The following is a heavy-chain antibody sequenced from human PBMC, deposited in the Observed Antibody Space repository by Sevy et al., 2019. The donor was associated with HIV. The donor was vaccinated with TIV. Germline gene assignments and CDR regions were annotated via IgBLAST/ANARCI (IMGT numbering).Heavy chain of an antibody. J-gene: IGHJ4*02. CDR2: IRYDGSTK. CDR3: ASVGATTGFEF. Sequence: GGSLRLSCAASGFIFRNQGMHWVRHAPGKGLEWVAVIRYDGSTKFYGGSVKGRFTISRDNSRNTLYLQMNSLRAEDTAVYYCASVGATTGFEFWGRGTQVTVSS. V-gene: IGHV3-33*03. D-gene: IGHD1-26*01. CDR1: GFIFRNQG.